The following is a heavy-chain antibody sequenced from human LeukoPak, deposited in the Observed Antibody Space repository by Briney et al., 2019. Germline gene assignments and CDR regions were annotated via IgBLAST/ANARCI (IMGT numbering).Heavy chain of an antibody. CDR3: AREPYYYDSSGYLPFDY. Sequence: PSETLSLTCTVSGGSISTTNYYWGWIRQSPGKGLEWFGYVYYSGSTYYNPSLKSRVTISVDTSKNQFSLKLSSVTAADTAVYYCAREPYYYDSSGYLPFDYWGQGTLVTVSS. J-gene: IGHJ4*02. CDR2: VYYSGST. V-gene: IGHV4-39*07. D-gene: IGHD3-22*01. CDR1: GGSISTTNYY.